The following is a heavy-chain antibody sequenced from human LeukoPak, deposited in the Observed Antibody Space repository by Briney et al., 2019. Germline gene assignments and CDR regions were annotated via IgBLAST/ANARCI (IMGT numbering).Heavy chain of an antibody. CDR1: GGSISNYY. D-gene: IGHD2/OR15-2a*01. V-gene: IGHV4-4*07. CDR2: ISNSGSS. J-gene: IGHJ4*02. Sequence: SETLSLTCTVSGGSISNYYWTWIRQPAGEGLEWIGRISNSGSSNHNPSLKSRVTMSVDASKNQFSPKLSSVTAADTAVYYCARGGIYFSHWGQGTLVTVSS. CDR3: ARGGIYFSH.